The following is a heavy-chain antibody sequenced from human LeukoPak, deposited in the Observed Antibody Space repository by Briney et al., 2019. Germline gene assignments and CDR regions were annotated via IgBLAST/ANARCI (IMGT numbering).Heavy chain of an antibody. D-gene: IGHD1-26*01. CDR3: ARAGIVGALDY. CDR2: ISGSGGST. J-gene: IGHJ4*02. Sequence: GGSLRLSCAASGFTFSNYGMSWLRQAPGKGLEWVSAISGSGGSTYYADSVKGRFTISRDNSKNTLYVQVNSLRAEDTAVYYCARAGIVGALDYWGQGTLVTVSS. V-gene: IGHV3-23*01. CDR1: GFTFSNYG.